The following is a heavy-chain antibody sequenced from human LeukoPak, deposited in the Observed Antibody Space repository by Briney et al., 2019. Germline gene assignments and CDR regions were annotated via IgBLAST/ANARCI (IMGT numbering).Heavy chain of an antibody. CDR3: ARDRMYYDILTGYIWAFDI. V-gene: IGHV1-18*01. CDR1: GYTFTSYG. CDR2: ISAYNGNT. D-gene: IGHD3-9*01. J-gene: IGHJ3*02. Sequence: ASVKVSCKASGYTFTSYGISWVRQAPGQGLEWMGWISAYNGNTNYAQKLQGRVTMTTDTSTSTAYMELRSLRFDDTAVYYCARDRMYYDILTGYIWAFDIWGQGTMVTVSS.